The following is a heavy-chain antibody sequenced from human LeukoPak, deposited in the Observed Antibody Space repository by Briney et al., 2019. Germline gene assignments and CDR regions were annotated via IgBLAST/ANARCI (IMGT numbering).Heavy chain of an antibody. CDR2: ISGSGGST. J-gene: IGHJ4*02. CDR1: GFTFSSYA. V-gene: IGHV3-23*01. Sequence: GGSLRLSCAASGFTFSSYAMSWVRPPPGEGLEWVLAISGSGGSTYYADSVKGRFTISRDNSKNTLYLQMNSLRAEDTAVYYCANLGAVAGQRYFDYWGQGTLVTVSS. CDR3: ANLGAVAGQRYFDY. D-gene: IGHD6-19*01.